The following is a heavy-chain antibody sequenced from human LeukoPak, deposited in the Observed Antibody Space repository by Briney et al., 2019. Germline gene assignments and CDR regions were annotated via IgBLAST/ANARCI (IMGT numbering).Heavy chain of an antibody. D-gene: IGHD5-24*01. CDR1: GGSISSSSYY. Sequence: SETLSLTCTVSGGSISSSSYYWGWIRQPPGKGLEWIGSIYYSGSTNYNPSLKSRVTISVDTSKNQFSLKLSSVTAADTAVYYCARKDGYNLDYWGQGTLVTVSS. J-gene: IGHJ4*02. CDR2: IYYSGST. CDR3: ARKDGYNLDY. V-gene: IGHV4-39*07.